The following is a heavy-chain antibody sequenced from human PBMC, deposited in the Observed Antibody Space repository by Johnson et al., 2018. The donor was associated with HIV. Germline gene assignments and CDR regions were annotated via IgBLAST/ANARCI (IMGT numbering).Heavy chain of an antibody. CDR1: GFTVSSNY. D-gene: IGHD6-13*01. Sequence: EVQLVESGGGLVQPGGSLRLSCAASGFTVSSNYMSWVRQAPGKGLEWVSVIYGGGSGGSTYYVDSVKGRFTISRDNSKNTLYLQMNSLRAEDTAVYYCVRGVYSSSWYGAFDIWGQGTMVTVSS. V-gene: IGHV3-53*01. J-gene: IGHJ3*02. CDR2: IYGGGSGGST. CDR3: VRGVYSSSWYGAFDI.